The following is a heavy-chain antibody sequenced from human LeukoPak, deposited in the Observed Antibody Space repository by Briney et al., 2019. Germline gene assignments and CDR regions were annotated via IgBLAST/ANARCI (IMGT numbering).Heavy chain of an antibody. Sequence: PGGSLRLSCAASGFTVSSNYMSWVRQAPGKGLEWVSLIYSGGTTYYADSVKGRFTISRDNSKNTLNLQMNSLRAEDTAVYYCARGKRYSTGWDYFDYWGQGTLVTVSS. CDR1: GFTVSSNY. V-gene: IGHV3-66*01. CDR3: ARGKRYSTGWDYFDY. CDR2: IYSGGTT. D-gene: IGHD6-19*01. J-gene: IGHJ4*02.